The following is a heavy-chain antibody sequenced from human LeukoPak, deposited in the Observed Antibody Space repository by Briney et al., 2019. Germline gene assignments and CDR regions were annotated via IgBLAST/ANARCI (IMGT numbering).Heavy chain of an antibody. Sequence: PGXSLRLSCAASGFTVSSNYMSWVRQAPGKGLEWVSLIYSGGDTYYADSVKGRFTISRDNSKNTLYLQMNNLRADDTAVYYCATRYCSGTSCYRGAFDVWGQGTMVTVSS. D-gene: IGHD2-2*02. CDR3: ATRYCSGTSCYRGAFDV. V-gene: IGHV3-66*02. CDR2: IYSGGDT. J-gene: IGHJ3*01. CDR1: GFTVSSNY.